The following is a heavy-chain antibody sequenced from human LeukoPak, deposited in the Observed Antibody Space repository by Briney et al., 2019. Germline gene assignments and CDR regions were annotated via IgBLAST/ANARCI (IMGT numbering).Heavy chain of an antibody. J-gene: IGHJ4*02. CDR3: ARDYQPTTVTTLGVGY. CDR1: GFTFSLYS. D-gene: IGHD4-17*01. V-gene: IGHV3-21*01. Sequence: GGSLRLSCAASGFTFSLYSMNWVRQAPGKGLEWVSSISSSSTYIFYADSVKGRFTISRDNAKDSLYLQMNSLRAEDTAVYYCARDYQPTTVTTLGVGYWGQGTLVTVSS. CDR2: ISSSSTYI.